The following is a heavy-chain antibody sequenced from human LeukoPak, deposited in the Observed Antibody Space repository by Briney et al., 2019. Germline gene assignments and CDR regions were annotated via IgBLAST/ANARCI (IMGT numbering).Heavy chain of an antibody. J-gene: IGHJ4*02. CDR3: PEGN. CDR2: ISSSAGNT. V-gene: IGHV3-23*01. D-gene: IGHD6-13*01. CDR1: GFTFSSYA. Sequence: GGSLRLSYAASGFTFSSYAMYWVRQAPGKGLEWVSGISSSAGNTYYADSVKGRFTISRDNSKNTLYLQMNSLRAEDTAISWFPEGNWGQGTLVTVSS.